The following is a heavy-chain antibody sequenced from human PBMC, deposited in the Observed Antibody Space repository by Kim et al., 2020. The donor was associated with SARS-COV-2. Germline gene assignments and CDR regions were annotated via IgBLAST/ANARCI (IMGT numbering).Heavy chain of an antibody. J-gene: IGHJ4*02. D-gene: IGHD2-2*01. Sequence: SVKVSCKASGGTFSSYAISWVRQAPGQGLEWMGRIIPILGIANYAQKFQGRVTITADKSTSTAYMELSSLRSEDTAVYYCARMSPQPEIFDYWGQGTLVTVSS. CDR2: IIPILGIA. CDR1: GGTFSSYA. CDR3: ARMSPQPEIFDY. V-gene: IGHV1-69*04.